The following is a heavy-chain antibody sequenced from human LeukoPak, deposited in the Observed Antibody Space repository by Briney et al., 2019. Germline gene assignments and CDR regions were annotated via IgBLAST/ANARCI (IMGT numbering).Heavy chain of an antibody. D-gene: IGHD6-6*01. J-gene: IGHJ4*02. Sequence: ASVKVSCKASGYTFTNYGISWVRQAPGQGLEWMGWISAYNGYTDYAQKLQFRVTMTTDTSTSTAYMELRSLRSDDTAVYCCARLEYRPGEVDYWGQGTLVTVSS. CDR1: GYTFTNYG. V-gene: IGHV1-18*01. CDR3: ARLEYRPGEVDY. CDR2: ISAYNGYT.